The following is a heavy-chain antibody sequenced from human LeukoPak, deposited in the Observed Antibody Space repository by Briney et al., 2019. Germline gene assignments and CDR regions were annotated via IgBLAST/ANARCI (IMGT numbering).Heavy chain of an antibody. Sequence: GASVKVSCKASRGTFSSYAISWVRQAPGQGLEWMGGIIPIPGTANYAQKFQGRVTMTRDTSTSTVYMELSSLRSEDTAVYYCARDGLFEYQPSDDWDYWGQGTLVTVSS. CDR2: IIPIPGTA. CDR3: ARDGLFEYQPSDDWDY. D-gene: IGHD2-2*01. J-gene: IGHJ4*02. CDR1: RGTFSSYA. V-gene: IGHV1-69*10.